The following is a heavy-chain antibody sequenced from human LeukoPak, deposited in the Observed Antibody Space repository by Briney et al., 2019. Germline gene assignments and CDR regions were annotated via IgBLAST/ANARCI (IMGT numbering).Heavy chain of an antibody. CDR3: ARSGSSGWLDH. Sequence: ASVKVSCKAAGYTFTSYYMHWVRQAPGQGLEWMGMINPSGGSTSYAQNFQGRVTMTRDTSTSTVYMELYSLRSEDTGVYYCARSGSSGWLDHWGQGTLVTVSS. CDR1: GYTFTSYY. CDR2: INPSGGST. J-gene: IGHJ4*02. D-gene: IGHD6-19*01. V-gene: IGHV1-46*01.